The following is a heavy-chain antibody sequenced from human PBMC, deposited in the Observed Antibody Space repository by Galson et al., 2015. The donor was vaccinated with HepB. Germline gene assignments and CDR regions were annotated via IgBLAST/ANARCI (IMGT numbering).Heavy chain of an antibody. J-gene: IGHJ5*02. D-gene: IGHD3-10*01. CDR1: GFTFSSYW. V-gene: IGHV3-7*01. Sequence: SLRLSCAASGFTFSSYWMSWVRQAPGKGLAWVANIKQDGSEKYYVDSVKGRFTISRDNAKNSLYLQMNSLRAEDTAVYYCARDLPMGIYYGSAGFDPWGQGTLVTVSS. CDR3: ARDLPMGIYYGSAGFDP. CDR2: IKQDGSEK.